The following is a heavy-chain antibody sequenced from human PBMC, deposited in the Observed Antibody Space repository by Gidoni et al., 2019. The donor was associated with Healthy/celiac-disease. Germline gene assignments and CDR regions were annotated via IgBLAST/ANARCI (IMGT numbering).Heavy chain of an antibody. CDR2: IYPSGST. Sequence: QVQLQESGPGLVKPSQTLSLTCTVSGGSISSGSYYWSWIRQPAGKGLEWIGSIYPSGSTNYNPSLKSRVTISVDTSKNQFSLKLSSVTAADTAVYYCARAYYGSGSYLYYYGMDVWGQGTTVTVSS. CDR1: GGSISSGSYY. CDR3: ARAYYGSGSYLYYYGMDV. V-gene: IGHV4-61*02. J-gene: IGHJ6*02. D-gene: IGHD3-10*01.